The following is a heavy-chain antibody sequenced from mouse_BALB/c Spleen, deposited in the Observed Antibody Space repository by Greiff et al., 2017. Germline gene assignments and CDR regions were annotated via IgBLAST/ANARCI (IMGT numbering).Heavy chain of an antibody. Sequence: EVKLQESGGGLVQPGGSRKLSCAASGFTFSSFGMHWVRQAPEKGLEWVAYISSGSSTIYYADTVKGRFTISRDNPKNTLFLQMTSLRSEDTAMYYCARDPYAMDYWGQGTSVTVSS. CDR1: GFTFSSFG. J-gene: IGHJ4*01. CDR2: ISSGSSTI. V-gene: IGHV5-17*02. CDR3: ARDPYAMDY.